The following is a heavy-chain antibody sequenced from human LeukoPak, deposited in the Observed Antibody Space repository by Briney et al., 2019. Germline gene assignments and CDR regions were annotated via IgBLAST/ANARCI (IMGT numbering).Heavy chain of an antibody. J-gene: IGHJ3*02. CDR2: MNPNNGAT. CDR1: GYTFTDYF. D-gene: IGHD4-17*01. V-gene: IGHV1-2*02. CDR3: ARDLGTVTKNAFDI. Sequence: ASVKVSCKTPGYTFTDYFIHWMRQAPGQGLEWMGWMNPNNGATNYAQKFQGRVTMTRDTSISTAYMELSRLRSGDTAVYYCARDLGTVTKNAFDIWGQGTMVTVSS.